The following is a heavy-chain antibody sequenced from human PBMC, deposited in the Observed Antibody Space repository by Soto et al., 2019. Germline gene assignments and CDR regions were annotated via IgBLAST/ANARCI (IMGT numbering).Heavy chain of an antibody. J-gene: IGHJ5*02. CDR1: GYTFTSYC. Sequence: QVQLVQSGAAVKKPGASVQVSCKASGYTFTSYCLSWVRKAPGQGIEWMGWISAYNGNTNYAQKRQGRVTMSTDTSTSTAYMEMMSLRADDTAVYYCSIYAKGFDHWFQGTMVPVST. D-gene: IGHD2-2*01. CDR2: ISAYNGNT. CDR3: SIYAKGFDH. V-gene: IGHV1-18*01.